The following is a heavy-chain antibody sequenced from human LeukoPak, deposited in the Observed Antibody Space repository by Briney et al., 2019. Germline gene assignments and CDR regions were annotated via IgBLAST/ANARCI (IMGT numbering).Heavy chain of an antibody. CDR1: GFTFSSYW. CDR3: ARGRTSSREQVGY. D-gene: IGHD1-7*01. CDR2: INSDGSST. Sequence: GGSLTLSCAASGFTFSSYWMHWVRQAPGKGLVWVSRINSDGSSTSYADFVKGRFTIFRDNAKNTPYLQMNMLRADDTAVYYCARGRTSSREQVGYCGQGTLVTVSS. J-gene: IGHJ4*02. V-gene: IGHV3-74*01.